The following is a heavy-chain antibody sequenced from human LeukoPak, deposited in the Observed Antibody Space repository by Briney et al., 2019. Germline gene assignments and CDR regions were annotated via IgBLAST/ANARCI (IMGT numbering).Heavy chain of an antibody. CDR1: GGSISSSSYY. CDR2: IYYSGST. D-gene: IGHD6-6*01. Sequence: PSETLSLTCTVSGGSISSSSYYWGWIRQPPGMGLEWIGSIYYSGSTYYNPSLKSRVTISVDTSKNQFSLKLSSVTAADTAVYYCASNFRGGSASSSPHYWGQGTLVTVSS. CDR3: ASNFRGGSASSSPHY. J-gene: IGHJ4*02. V-gene: IGHV4-39*01.